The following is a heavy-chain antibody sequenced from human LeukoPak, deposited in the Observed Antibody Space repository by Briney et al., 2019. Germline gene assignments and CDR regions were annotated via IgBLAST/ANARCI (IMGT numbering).Heavy chain of an antibody. CDR1: GFTFDDYA. CDR2: ISWNSGSI. CDR3: ARGAYSSSWGEAFDI. Sequence: GGSLRLSCAASGFTFDDYAMQWVRQAPGKGLEWVSGISWNSGSIGYADSVKGRFTISRDNAKNSLYLQMNSLRAEDTALYYCARGAYSSSWGEAFDIWGQGTMVTVSS. J-gene: IGHJ3*02. V-gene: IGHV3-9*01. D-gene: IGHD6-13*01.